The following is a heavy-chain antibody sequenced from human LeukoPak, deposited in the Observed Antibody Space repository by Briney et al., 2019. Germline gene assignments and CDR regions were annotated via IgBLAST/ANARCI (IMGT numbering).Heavy chain of an antibody. Sequence: PGGSLRLSCAASGFTFSSYSMNWVRQAPGKGLEWVSSISSSSSYIYYADSVKDRFTISRDNAKNSLYLQMNSLRAEDTAVYYCARGAMAAAGYFDYWGQGTLVTVSS. J-gene: IGHJ4*02. D-gene: IGHD6-13*01. CDR3: ARGAMAAAGYFDY. V-gene: IGHV3-21*01. CDR2: ISSSSSYI. CDR1: GFTFSSYS.